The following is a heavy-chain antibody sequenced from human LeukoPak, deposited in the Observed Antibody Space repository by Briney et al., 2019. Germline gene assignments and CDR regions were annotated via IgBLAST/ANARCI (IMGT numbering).Heavy chain of an antibody. J-gene: IGHJ4*02. CDR3: AKSSGSGSYYDNTDFDY. CDR2: ISWNSGSI. Sequence: GRSLRLSCAASGFTFDDYAMHWVRQAPGKGLEWVSGISWNSGSIGYADSVKGRFTNPRDNAKNSLYLQMNSLRAEDTALYYCAKSSGSGSYYDNTDFDYWGQGTLVTVSS. D-gene: IGHD3-10*01. V-gene: IGHV3-9*01. CDR1: GFTFDDYA.